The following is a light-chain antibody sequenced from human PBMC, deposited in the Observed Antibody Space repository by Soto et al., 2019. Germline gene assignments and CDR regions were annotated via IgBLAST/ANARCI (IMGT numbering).Light chain of an antibody. V-gene: IGKV3-20*01. CDR1: QSVSSSY. CDR2: GAS. Sequence: EIVLTQSPGTLSLSPGERATLSCRASQSVSSSYLAWYQQKPGQAPRLLIYGASSRATGIPDRFSGSGSGTDFTLTISRLEPEDFAVYYCQQYGSSPPEVTFGPGTKVDNK. CDR3: QQYGSSPPEVT. J-gene: IGKJ3*01.